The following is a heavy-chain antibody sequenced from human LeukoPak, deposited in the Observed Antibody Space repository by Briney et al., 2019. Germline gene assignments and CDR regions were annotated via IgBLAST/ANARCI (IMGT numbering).Heavy chain of an antibody. CDR3: VTEVSGSFPT. Sequence: SGGSLRLSCAASGFTFSSYSMNWVRQAPGKGLEWVSSISSSSSYIYYADSVKGRFTISRDNSKNTLYLQMNSLRAEDTAVYYCVTEVSGSFPTWGQGTLVTVSS. D-gene: IGHD1-26*01. CDR2: ISSSSSYI. V-gene: IGHV3-21*04. CDR1: GFTFSSYS. J-gene: IGHJ4*02.